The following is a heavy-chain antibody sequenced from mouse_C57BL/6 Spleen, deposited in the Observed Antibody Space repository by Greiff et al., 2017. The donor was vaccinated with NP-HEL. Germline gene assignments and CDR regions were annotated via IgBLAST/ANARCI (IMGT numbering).Heavy chain of an antibody. D-gene: IGHD2-2*01. J-gene: IGHJ4*01. Sequence: QVQLKESGPGLVQPSQSLSITCTVSGFSLTSYGVHWVRQSPGKGLEWLGVIWRGGSTDYNAAFMSRLSITKDNSKSQVFFKMNSLQADDTAIHYCATSTMVTTNAMDYWGQGTSVTVSS. CDR1: GFSLTSYG. CDR3: ATSTMVTTNAMDY. CDR2: IWRGGST. V-gene: IGHV2-5*01.